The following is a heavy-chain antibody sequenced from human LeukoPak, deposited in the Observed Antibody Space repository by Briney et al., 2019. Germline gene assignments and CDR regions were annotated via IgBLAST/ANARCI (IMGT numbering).Heavy chain of an antibody. CDR1: GGSISSTSYY. V-gene: IGHV4-39*01. D-gene: IGHD3-22*01. J-gene: IGHJ3*02. Sequence: SETLSLTCTVSGGSISSTSYYWGWIRQPPGKGLEWIASIFYSGSAYYNPSLKSRVTISVDTSKNQFSLKLNSVTAADTAVYYCARQGKHYDSSGYGRLNAFAIWGQGTMVTVSS. CDR2: IFYSGSA. CDR3: ARQGKHYDSSGYGRLNAFAI.